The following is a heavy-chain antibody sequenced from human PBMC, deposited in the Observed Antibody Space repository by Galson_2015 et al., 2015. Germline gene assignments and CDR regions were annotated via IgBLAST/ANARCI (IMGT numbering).Heavy chain of an antibody. D-gene: IGHD3-3*01. CDR3: ARDGWYYDFWSGYVSGWFDP. Sequence: TLSLTCTVSGGSISSGGYYWSWIRQHPGKGLEWIGYIYYSGSTYYNPSLKSRVTISVDTSKNQFSLKLSSVTAADTAVYYCARDGWYYDFWSGYVSGWFDPWGQGTLVTVSS. CDR1: GGSISSGGYY. J-gene: IGHJ5*02. CDR2: IYYSGST. V-gene: IGHV4-31*03.